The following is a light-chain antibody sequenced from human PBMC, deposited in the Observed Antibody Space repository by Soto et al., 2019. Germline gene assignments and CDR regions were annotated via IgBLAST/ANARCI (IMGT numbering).Light chain of an antibody. V-gene: IGLV2-14*01. J-gene: IGLJ1*01. CDR3: SSYTSSSLYV. CDR1: SSDVGGYNY. CDR2: DVS. Sequence: QSALTQPASVSGSTGQSITISCTGTSSDVGGYNYVSWYQQHPGKAPKLMIYDVSNRPSGVSNRFSGSKSGNTASLTISGLQAEDVADYYCSSYTSSSLYVFGTGTKVTVL.